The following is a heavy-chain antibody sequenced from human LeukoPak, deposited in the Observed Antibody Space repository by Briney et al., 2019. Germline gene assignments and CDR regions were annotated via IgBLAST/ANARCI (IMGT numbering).Heavy chain of an antibody. J-gene: IGHJ5*02. D-gene: IGHD6-13*01. CDR1: GSTFSSYA. CDR3: ARDRGPGTGSWRP. CDR2: IIPILGIA. V-gene: IGHV1-69*04. Sequence: SVKVSCKASGSTFSSYAISWVRQAPGQGLEWMGRIIPILGIANYAQKFQGRVTITADKSTSTAYMELSSLRSEDTAVYYCARDRGPGTGSWRPWGQGTLVTVSS.